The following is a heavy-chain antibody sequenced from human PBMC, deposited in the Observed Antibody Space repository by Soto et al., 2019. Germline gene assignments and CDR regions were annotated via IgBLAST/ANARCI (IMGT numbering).Heavy chain of an antibody. CDR3: ARVGSRDAYNYVLEH. CDR2: VISASGSV. V-gene: IGHV1-69*06. J-gene: IGHJ1*01. Sequence: QVQVVQSGAEVKKPGSSVKISCKASGRIFSSFPTSWVRQVPGQGLEWMGGVISASGSVTYAPKFQGRVTITAVNSAGIGYMELTSLTSEDTAIYYCARVGSRDAYNYVLEHGGPGTRVTVSS. CDR1: GRIFSSFP. D-gene: IGHD5-18*01.